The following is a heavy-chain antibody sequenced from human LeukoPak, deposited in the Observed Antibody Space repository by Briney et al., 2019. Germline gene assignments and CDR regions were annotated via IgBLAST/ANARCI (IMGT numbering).Heavy chain of an antibody. CDR1: GDSISSSNYY. CDR3: VRPRNSYADLYYFDY. J-gene: IGHJ4*02. CDR2: IYYSGST. V-gene: IGHV4-39*01. D-gene: IGHD5-18*01. Sequence: SEILSLTCTVSGDSISSSNYYWGWIRQPPGKGLEWIGSIYYSGSTYYNPSLKSRVTISVDTSKSQFSLKLSSVTAADTAVYYCVRPRNSYADLYYFDYWGQGTLVTVSS.